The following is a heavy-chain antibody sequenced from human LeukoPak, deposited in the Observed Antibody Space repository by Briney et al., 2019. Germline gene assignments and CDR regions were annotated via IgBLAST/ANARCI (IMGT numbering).Heavy chain of an antibody. Sequence: GGSLRLSCAASGFTFSSYIMDWVRQAPGKGLEWVSSISSSSSYIYYADSVKGRFTISRDNAKNSLYLQMNSLRAEDTAVYYCAREEWLANFDYWGQGTLVTVSS. CDR1: GFTFSSYI. J-gene: IGHJ4*02. CDR2: ISSSSSYI. V-gene: IGHV3-21*01. CDR3: AREEWLANFDY. D-gene: IGHD6-19*01.